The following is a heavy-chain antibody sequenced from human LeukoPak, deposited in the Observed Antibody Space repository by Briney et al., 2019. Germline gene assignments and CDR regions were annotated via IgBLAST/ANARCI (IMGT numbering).Heavy chain of an antibody. D-gene: IGHD7-27*01. CDR1: GGSIRRRRYF. Sequence: SDTLSLNCSVSGGSIRRRRYFGRGVRRPPGKMLEGIGCIYYSGSTYYNPSLKSRVTISVDTSKNQFSLRLSSVTAADTAVYFCARRSGWGSYHFDIWGQGTMVTVSS. CDR3: ARRSGWGSYHFDI. J-gene: IGHJ3*02. V-gene: IGHV4-39*01. CDR2: IYYSGST.